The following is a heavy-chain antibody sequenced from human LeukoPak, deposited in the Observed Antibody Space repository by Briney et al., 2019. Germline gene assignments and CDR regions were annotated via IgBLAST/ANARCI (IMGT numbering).Heavy chain of an antibody. J-gene: IGHJ5*02. V-gene: IGHV3-23*01. D-gene: IGHD6-19*01. CDR2: ISDNGGRT. Sequence: GGSLRLSCGASGFAFSIYAMSWVRQAPGKGLEWVSVISDNGGRTYYADSVKGRFTISRDNSKNMLYLQMNSLRVEDTAVYYCAKALFGSGWYDNWGQGTLVTVSS. CDR3: AKALFGSGWYDN. CDR1: GFAFSIYA.